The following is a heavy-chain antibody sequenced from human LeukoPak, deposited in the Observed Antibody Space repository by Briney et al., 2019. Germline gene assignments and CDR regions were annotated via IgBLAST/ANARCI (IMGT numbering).Heavy chain of an antibody. V-gene: IGHV3-23*01. Sequence: PGGSLRLSCAASGFTFSRYAMRWVRQAAGKGVEGGSAISGSGGSTYYADSVKGRFTISRDNSQNTLYLQMNSLRAEDTAVYYCAKARDGYNLIPDAFDIWGQGTMVTVSS. J-gene: IGHJ3*02. CDR3: AKARDGYNLIPDAFDI. CDR2: ISGSGGST. CDR1: GFTFSRYA. D-gene: IGHD5-24*01.